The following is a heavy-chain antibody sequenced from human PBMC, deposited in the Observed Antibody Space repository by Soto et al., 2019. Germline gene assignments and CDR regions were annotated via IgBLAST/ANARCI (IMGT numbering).Heavy chain of an antibody. CDR2: IYWDDDK. CDR1: GFSLSTNGVG. CDR3: AHSPRITMYDY. J-gene: IGHJ4*02. D-gene: IGHD3-10*02. Sequence: QITLKESGPTLVIPTQTLKLTCTFSGFSLSTNGVGVGWIRQPPGKALEWLALIYWDDDKRYSPSLKSRLTITKDTSKNRVVLTMTNMDPVDTATYYCAHSPRITMYDYWGQGTLVTVSS. V-gene: IGHV2-5*02.